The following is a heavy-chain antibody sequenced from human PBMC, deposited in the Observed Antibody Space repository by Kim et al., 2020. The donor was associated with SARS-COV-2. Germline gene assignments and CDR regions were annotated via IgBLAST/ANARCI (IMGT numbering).Heavy chain of an antibody. CDR2: IYYTGST. CDR3: ARGPPIGGGDCYSL. J-gene: IGHJ4*02. V-gene: IGHV4-30-4*01. D-gene: IGHD2-21*02. Sequence: SETLSLTCTVSGGSISSGDYYWSWIRQPPGKGLEWIGYIYYTGSTHYNLALHSRVTISIDTSKNQLSLKVSSATDADTAVYYCARGPPIGGGDCYSLWRQGTLVTVSS. CDR1: GGSISSGDYY.